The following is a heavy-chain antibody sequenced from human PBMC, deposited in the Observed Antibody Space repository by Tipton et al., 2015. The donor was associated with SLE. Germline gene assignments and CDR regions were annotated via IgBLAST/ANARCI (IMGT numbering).Heavy chain of an antibody. CDR2: ISSSSSYT. Sequence: QLVQSGGGVVQPGRSLRLSCAASGFTFSDYYMSWIRQAPGKGLEWVSYISSSSSYTNYADSVKGRFTISRDNAKNSLYLQMNSLRAEDTAVYYCARYGDYEDYFDYWGQGTLVTVSS. D-gene: IGHD4-17*01. V-gene: IGHV3-11*05. CDR3: ARYGDYEDYFDY. CDR1: GFTFSDYY. J-gene: IGHJ4*02.